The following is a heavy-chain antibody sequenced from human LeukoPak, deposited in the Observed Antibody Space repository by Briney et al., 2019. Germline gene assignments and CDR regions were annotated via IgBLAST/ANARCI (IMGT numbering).Heavy chain of an antibody. CDR1: GGSISSYY. Sequence: PSETLSLTCTVSGGSISSYYWSWIRQPAGKGLEWIGRIYTSGSTNYNPSLKSRVTMSVDTSKNQFSLKLSSVTAADTAVYYCAREVAVAGTDAFDIWGQGTMVTVSS. V-gene: IGHV4-4*07. J-gene: IGHJ3*02. CDR2: IYTSGST. D-gene: IGHD6-19*01. CDR3: AREVAVAGTDAFDI.